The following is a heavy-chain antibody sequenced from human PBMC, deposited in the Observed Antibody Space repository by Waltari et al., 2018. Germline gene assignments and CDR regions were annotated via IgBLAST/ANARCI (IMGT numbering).Heavy chain of an antibody. CDR3: ARDIRDGYKFGAFDI. CDR2: SNPVGGST. J-gene: IGHJ3*02. Sequence: QVQLVQSGAEVKKPGASVKVSCKASGYTFTSYYMHWVRQAPGKGLEWMGISNPVGGSTSYAQKFQGRVTMPRDTSTSTVYMELSSLRSEDTAVYYCARDIRDGYKFGAFDIWGQGTMVTVSS. V-gene: IGHV1-46*01. CDR1: GYTFTSYY. D-gene: IGHD5-12*01.